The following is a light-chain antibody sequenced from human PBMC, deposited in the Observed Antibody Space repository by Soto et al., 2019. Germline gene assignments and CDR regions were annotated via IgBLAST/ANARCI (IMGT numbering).Light chain of an antibody. CDR1: QSVSSN. J-gene: IGKJ5*01. Sequence: EIVMPQSPATLSVSPGERATLACRASQSVSSNLAWYQQNPGQAPRLLFYGASTRATGIQARFSGSGSGTEFTLTISSLQSEDFAVYYCQQYNNWPPITFGQGTRLEIK. CDR2: GAS. V-gene: IGKV3-15*01. CDR3: QQYNNWPPIT.